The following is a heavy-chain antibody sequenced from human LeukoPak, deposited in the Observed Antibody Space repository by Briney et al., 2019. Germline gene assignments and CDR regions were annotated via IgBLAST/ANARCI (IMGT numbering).Heavy chain of an antibody. CDR3: ARLRGYSSSWSPRSRDY. Sequence: PSETLSLTRTLSRGSISSSSDYSGSVRQPPGKGLECLGRIYYSGSTYYNPSLKSRVTISVDTSKNQFSLKLSSVTAADTAVYYCARLRGYSSSWSPRSRDYWGQGTLVTVSS. CDR1: RGSISSSSDY. J-gene: IGHJ4*02. V-gene: IGHV4-39*01. CDR2: IYYSGST. D-gene: IGHD6-13*01.